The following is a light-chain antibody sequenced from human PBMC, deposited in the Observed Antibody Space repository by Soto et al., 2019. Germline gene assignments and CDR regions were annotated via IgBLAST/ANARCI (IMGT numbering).Light chain of an antibody. CDR3: ASYASSNTVL. CDR2: DVS. Sequence: QSALTQPASVSGSPGQSITISCTGTSSDIGGYNYVSWYQQHRGKAPKLMIYDVSGRPSGVSNRFSGSKSGNTASLTIYGLQAEDEDDYYCASYASSNTVLFGGGTQLTVL. J-gene: IGLJ2*01. CDR1: SSDIGGYNY. V-gene: IGLV2-14*03.